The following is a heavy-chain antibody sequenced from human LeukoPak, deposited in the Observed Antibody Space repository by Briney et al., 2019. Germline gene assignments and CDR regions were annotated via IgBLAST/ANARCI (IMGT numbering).Heavy chain of an antibody. CDR1: GFTFSRFW. D-gene: IGHD1-26*01. J-gene: IGHJ4*02. CDR2: IKQDGGET. CDR3: AREDSGSYDPWVRYYFDY. V-gene: IGHV3-7*01. Sequence: GGSLRLSCAASGFTFSRFWMRWVRRAPGKGREWVANIKQDGGETYYVDSVRGRFTVYRDNAKESLYHQMNRLRVVDTAVYYCAREDSGSYDPWVRYYFDYWGQGTLVTVSS.